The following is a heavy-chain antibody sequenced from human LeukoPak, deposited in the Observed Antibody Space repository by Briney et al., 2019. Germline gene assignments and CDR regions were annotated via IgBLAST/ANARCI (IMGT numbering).Heavy chain of an antibody. CDR1: GGSISSYY. CDR3: AREGCTDYYGSGDAYNWFDP. V-gene: IGHV4-59*01. CDR2: LYNSGST. J-gene: IGHJ5*02. D-gene: IGHD3-10*01. Sequence: WETLSLTCAVSGGSISSYYWSWVRQPPGKGLEWVGYLYNSGSTNYNPALRRRVTISLGTTKKHIPLKLKSLAGADTAVYYCAREGCTDYYGSGDAYNWFDPWGQGTLVSVSS.